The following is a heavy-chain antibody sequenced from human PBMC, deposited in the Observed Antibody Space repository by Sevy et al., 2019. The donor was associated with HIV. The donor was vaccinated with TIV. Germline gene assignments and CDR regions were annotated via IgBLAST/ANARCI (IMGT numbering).Heavy chain of an antibody. Sequence: GGSLRLSCAASGFTFSTSTMHWVRQAPGKGLEWVSLITSSSSYIFYADSVKGRFTISRDNAKNSLFLQMNSLRVEDTAVYYCVRDGWNYWGQGTLVTVSS. D-gene: IGHD2-15*01. CDR3: VRDGWNY. CDR1: GFTFSTST. V-gene: IGHV3-21*04. J-gene: IGHJ4*02. CDR2: ITSSSSYI.